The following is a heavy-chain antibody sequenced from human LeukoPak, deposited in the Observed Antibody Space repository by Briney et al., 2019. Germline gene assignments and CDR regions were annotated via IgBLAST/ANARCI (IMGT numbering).Heavy chain of an antibody. J-gene: IGHJ5*02. V-gene: IGHV5-10-1*01. D-gene: IGHD2-15*01. CDR1: GYSFTSYW. CDR2: IDPSDSYT. CDR3: ARRKGYCSGGSCYSGWFDP. Sequence: GASLQISCKGSGYSFTSYWISWVRQMPGKGLEWMGRIDPSDSYTNYSPSFQGHVTISADKSISTAYLQWSSLKASDTAMYYCARRKGYCSGGSCYSGWFDPWGQGTLVTVSS.